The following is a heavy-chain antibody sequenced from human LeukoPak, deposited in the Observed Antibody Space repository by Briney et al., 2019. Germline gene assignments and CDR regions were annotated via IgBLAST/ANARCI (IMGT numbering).Heavy chain of an antibody. Sequence: PSETLSLTCTVSGGSISSYYWSWIRQPPGKGLEWIGYIYYSGSTNYNPSLKSRVTISVDTSKNQFSLKLSSVTAADTAVYYCARYRFYDSRRNDAFDIWGQGTMVTVSS. CDR2: IYYSGST. D-gene: IGHD3-22*01. J-gene: IGHJ3*02. CDR3: ARYRFYDSRRNDAFDI. CDR1: GGSISSYY. V-gene: IGHV4-59*01.